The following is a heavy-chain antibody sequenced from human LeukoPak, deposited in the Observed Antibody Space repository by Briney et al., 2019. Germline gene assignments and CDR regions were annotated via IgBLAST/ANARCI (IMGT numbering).Heavy chain of an antibody. J-gene: IGHJ4*02. CDR1: GDSISTYY. CDR2: IYTSGNT. V-gene: IGHV4-4*07. D-gene: IGHD2-2*01. Sequence: SETLSLTCTVSGDSISTYYWSWVRQPAGKGLEWIGRIYTSGNTNYNPSLKNRVTMSVDTSKSQFSLKLSSVTAADTAVYFCAREHQLLSRGYDYWGQGTLVTVSS. CDR3: AREHQLLSRGYDY.